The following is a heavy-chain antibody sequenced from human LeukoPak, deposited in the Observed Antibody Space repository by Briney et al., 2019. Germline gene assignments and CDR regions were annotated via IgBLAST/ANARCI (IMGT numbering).Heavy chain of an antibody. Sequence: GGSLRLSCVASGFTFGKYWMSWVRQAPGKGLEWVANIKLDGSEKNYVDSVKGRFTISRDNTKNSLYLQMNSLRAEDTAVFYCARDQFDTWSRRGNFDSWGQGTLVIVSS. D-gene: IGHD3-3*01. V-gene: IGHV3-7*03. CDR1: GFTFGKYW. CDR3: ARDQFDTWSRRGNFDS. CDR2: IKLDGSEK. J-gene: IGHJ4*02.